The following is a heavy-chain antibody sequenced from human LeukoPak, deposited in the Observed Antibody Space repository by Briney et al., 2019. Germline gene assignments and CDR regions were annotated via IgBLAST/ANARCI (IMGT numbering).Heavy chain of an antibody. CDR2: INSDGSST. Sequence: GGSLRLSCAASGFIFSGYWMHWVRQAPRKGVVWVSRINSDGSSTTYEDSVKGRFTISRDNAKNTLYLQMSSLRAEDTAVYYCARGHYYGMDVWGQGTTVTVSS. J-gene: IGHJ6*02. CDR1: GFIFSGYW. CDR3: ARGHYYGMDV. V-gene: IGHV3-74*01.